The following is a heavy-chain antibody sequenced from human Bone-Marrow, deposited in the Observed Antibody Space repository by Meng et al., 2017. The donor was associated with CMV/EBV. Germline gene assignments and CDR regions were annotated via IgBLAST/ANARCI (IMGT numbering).Heavy chain of an antibody. CDR2: IWYDGSKK. CDR3: AKELLTYYDFWSGYGMDV. D-gene: IGHD3-3*01. J-gene: IGHJ6*02. V-gene: IGHV3-33*06. Sequence: GGSLRLSCAASGFTFSSYGMHWVRQAPGKGLEWVAVIWYDGSKKYYADSVKGRFTISRDNSKNTLYLQMNSLRAEDTAVYYCAKELLTYYDFWSGYGMDVWGQGTTVTVSS. CDR1: GFTFSSYG.